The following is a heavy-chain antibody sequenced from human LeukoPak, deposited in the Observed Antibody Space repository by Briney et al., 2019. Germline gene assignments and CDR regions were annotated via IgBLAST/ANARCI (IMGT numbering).Heavy chain of an antibody. CDR2: INHSGST. Sequence: SETLSLTCAVYGGSFSGYYWSWIRQPPGKGLEWIGEINHSGSTNYNPSLKSRVTISVDTSKNQFSLKLSSVTAADTAVYYCARVWYYYDSSGYSSLDYWGQGTLVTVSS. V-gene: IGHV4-34*01. CDR1: GGSFSGYY. D-gene: IGHD3-22*01. J-gene: IGHJ4*02. CDR3: ARVWYYYDSSGYSSLDY.